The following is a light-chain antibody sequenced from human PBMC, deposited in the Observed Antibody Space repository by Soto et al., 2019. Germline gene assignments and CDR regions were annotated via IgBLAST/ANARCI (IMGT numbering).Light chain of an antibody. CDR2: GVY. CDR1: QTVRNN. J-gene: IGKJ1*01. V-gene: IGKV3D-15*01. Sequence: EFVLTQSPGTLSLSPGARDTLSCRASQTVRNNYLAWYQQKPGQAPRLLIYGVYTRAPGIPARFSGSGSGTDFTLTISSLQSEDFAVYYCQQYNNWPWTFGQGTKVDNK. CDR3: QQYNNWPWT.